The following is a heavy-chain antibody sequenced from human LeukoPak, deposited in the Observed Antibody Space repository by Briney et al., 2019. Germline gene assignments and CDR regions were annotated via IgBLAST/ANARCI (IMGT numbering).Heavy chain of an antibody. CDR3: AREGGMGKYSGSPRAGAFDI. Sequence: TSETLSLTCTVSGGSISSSSYYWGWIRQPPGKGLEWIGSIYYSGSTYYNPSLKSRVTISVDTSKNQFSLKLSSVTAADTAVYYCAREGGMGKYSGSPRAGAFDIWGQGTMVTVSS. CDR1: GGSISSSSYY. CDR2: IYYSGST. J-gene: IGHJ3*02. D-gene: IGHD1-26*01. V-gene: IGHV4-39*07.